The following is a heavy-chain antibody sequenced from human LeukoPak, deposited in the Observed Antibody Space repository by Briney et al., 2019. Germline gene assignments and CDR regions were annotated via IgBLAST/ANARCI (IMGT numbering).Heavy chain of an antibody. CDR1: GFTFSSYG. Sequence: PGGSLRLSCAASGFTFSSYGMHWVRQAPGKGLEWVAVIWYDGSNKYYADSVKGRFTISRDNSKNTLYLQMNSLRAEDTAVYYCCSSSSWYSPFDYWGQGTLVTVSS. CDR2: IWYDGSNK. D-gene: IGHD6-13*01. CDR3: CSSSSWYSPFDY. J-gene: IGHJ4*02. V-gene: IGHV3-33*01.